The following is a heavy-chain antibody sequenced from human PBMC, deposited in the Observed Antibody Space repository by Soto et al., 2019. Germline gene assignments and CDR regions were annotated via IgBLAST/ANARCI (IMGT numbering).Heavy chain of an antibody. CDR3: ARDFYDSSGYLDAFDI. Sequence: PSETLSLTCTVSRGSISSGTNYWAWIRQPPGKGLEWIANIYYSGSTFYNPSLKSRVTISLDTSKNQFSLKLRSVTAADTAVYYCARDFYDSSGYLDAFDIWGQGTMVTVSS. D-gene: IGHD3-22*01. V-gene: IGHV4-39*02. CDR1: RGSISSGTNY. J-gene: IGHJ3*02. CDR2: IYYSGST.